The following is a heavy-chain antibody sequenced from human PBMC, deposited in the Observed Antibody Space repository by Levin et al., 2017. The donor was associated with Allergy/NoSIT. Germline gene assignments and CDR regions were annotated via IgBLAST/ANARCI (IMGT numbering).Heavy chain of an antibody. CDR1: GFTFSSYS. D-gene: IGHD6-6*01. Sequence: LSLTCAASGFTFSSYSMNWVRQAPGKGLEWVSSISSSSNYIYYADSVKGRFTISRDNAKNSLYLQMNSLRAEDTAVYYCARDTVAARGSRYYYGMDVWGQGTTVTVSS. V-gene: IGHV3-21*01. CDR2: ISSSSNYI. CDR3: ARDTVAARGSRYYYGMDV. J-gene: IGHJ6*02.